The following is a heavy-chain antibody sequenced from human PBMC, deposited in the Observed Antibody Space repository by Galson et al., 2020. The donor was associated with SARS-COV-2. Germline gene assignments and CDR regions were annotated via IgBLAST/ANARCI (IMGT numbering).Heavy chain of an antibody. J-gene: IGHJ6*03. Sequence: SVKVSCKASGGTFSSYAISWVRQAPGQGLEWMGGIIPILGIANYAQKFQGRVTITADKSTSTAYMELSSLRSEDTAVYYCAREVLRFLELLPVENYDYYYMDVWGKGTTVTISS. V-gene: IGHV1-69*10. CDR2: IIPILGIA. D-gene: IGHD3-3*01. CDR1: GGTFSSYA. CDR3: AREVLRFLELLPVENYDYYYMDV.